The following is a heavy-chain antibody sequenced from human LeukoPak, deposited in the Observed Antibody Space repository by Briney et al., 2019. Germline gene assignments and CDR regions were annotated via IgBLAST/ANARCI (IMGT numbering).Heavy chain of an antibody. D-gene: IGHD6-19*01. V-gene: IGHV4-4*02. J-gene: IGHJ4*02. Sequence: SGTLSLTCAVSGGSISSTNWWSWVRQPPGKGLEWIGEIYRSGTTNYKPSLKSRVTISLDKSRNHFSLKLTSVTAADSAVYYCARRSPYSTGWSSYFDYWGQGALVTVSS. CDR3: ARRSPYSTGWSSYFDY. CDR1: GGSISSTNW. CDR2: IYRSGTT.